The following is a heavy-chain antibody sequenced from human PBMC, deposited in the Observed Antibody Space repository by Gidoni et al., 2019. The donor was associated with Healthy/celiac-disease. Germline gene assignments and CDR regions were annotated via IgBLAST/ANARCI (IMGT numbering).Heavy chain of an antibody. CDR2: ITHTGST. CDR3: ARGRYHDSSGFPY. CDR1: GPSFSGYY. Sequence: QVQLKQWGAGLLKPSETLSLTCAMSGPSFSGYYGSWIRQSPGRGLEWIAEITHTGSTNYKPSLRSRVTISVDSSKNQFSLQLRSVTAADTAVYYCARGRYHDSSGFPYWGQGTLVTVSS. D-gene: IGHD3-22*01. V-gene: IGHV4-34*01. J-gene: IGHJ4*02.